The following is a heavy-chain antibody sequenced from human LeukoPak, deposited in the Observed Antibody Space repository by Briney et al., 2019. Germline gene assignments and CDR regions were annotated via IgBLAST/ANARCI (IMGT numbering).Heavy chain of an antibody. CDR2: ISSSGSTI. Sequence: QPGGSLRLSCAASGFTFSSYEMNWVRQAPGKGLEWVSYISSSGSTIYYADSVKGRFTISRDNAKNSLYLQMNSLRAEDTAVYYCASTALQGETDYWGQGTLVTVSS. CDR3: ASTALQGETDY. J-gene: IGHJ4*02. D-gene: IGHD3-10*01. V-gene: IGHV3-48*03. CDR1: GFTFSSYE.